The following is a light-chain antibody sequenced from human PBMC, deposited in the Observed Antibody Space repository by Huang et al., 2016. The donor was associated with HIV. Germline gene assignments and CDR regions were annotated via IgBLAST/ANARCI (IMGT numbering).Light chain of an antibody. CDR1: QSVLYTSNNKNF. V-gene: IGKV4-1*01. CDR2: WAS. J-gene: IGKJ2*01. Sequence: DIVMTQSPDSLAVSLGERATINCKSSQSVLYTSNNKNFLAWYQQKPGQPPKRLIYWASTRESGVPDRFSGSGSGTDFTLTISSLQAEDVAVYHCQQYYSTLYSFGQGTKLEIK. CDR3: QQYYSTLYS.